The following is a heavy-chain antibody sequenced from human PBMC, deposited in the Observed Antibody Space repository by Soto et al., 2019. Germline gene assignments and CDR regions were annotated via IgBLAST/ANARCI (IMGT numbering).Heavy chain of an antibody. D-gene: IGHD2-21*01. CDR3: TRGGDPYKTGH. V-gene: IGHV4-30-2*02. J-gene: IGHJ4*02. CDR2: IYHSGST. CDR1: GGSISSGGYS. Sequence: SETLSLTCAVSGGSISSGGYSWSWIRQPPGKGLEWIGYIYHSGSTYYNPSLKSRVTMSVDTSKNQFSLKLTSVNTADTAIYYCTRGGDPYKTGHWGQGTLVTVSS.